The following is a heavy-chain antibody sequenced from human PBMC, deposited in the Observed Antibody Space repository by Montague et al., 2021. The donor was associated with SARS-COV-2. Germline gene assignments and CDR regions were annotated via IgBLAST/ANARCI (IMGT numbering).Heavy chain of an antibody. V-gene: IGHV4-39*01. Sequence: SETLSLTCSVSGASISSSDYYWGRIRQPPGKGLAWIGSIYYSGITHYDLSLKSRATLSVDTSKHQFSLRLRSVTAADTAVYYCARFPHRVRSSAFDIWGQGTMVTVSS. D-gene: IGHD6-6*01. CDR2: IYYSGIT. CDR1: GASISSSDYY. CDR3: ARFPHRVRSSAFDI. J-gene: IGHJ3*02.